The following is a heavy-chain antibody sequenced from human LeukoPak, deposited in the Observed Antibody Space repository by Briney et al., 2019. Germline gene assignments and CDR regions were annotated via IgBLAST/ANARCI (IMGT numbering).Heavy chain of an antibody. J-gene: IGHJ5*02. CDR3: ARDRRYYGSGRENWFDP. CDR1: GGSISRYY. CDR2: IYYSGST. V-gene: IGHV4-59*01. D-gene: IGHD3-10*01. Sequence: SVTLSLTCTVSGGSISRYYWSWIRQPPGKGLEWIGYIYYSGSTNYNPSLKSRVTISVDTSKNQFSLKLSSVTAADTAVYYCARDRRYYGSGRENWFDPWGQGTLVTVSS.